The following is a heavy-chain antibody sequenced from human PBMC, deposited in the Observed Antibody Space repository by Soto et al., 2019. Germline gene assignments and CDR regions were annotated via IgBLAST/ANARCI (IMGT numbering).Heavy chain of an antibody. V-gene: IGHV4-30-4*01. CDR2: IYYSGST. D-gene: IGHD4-4*01. J-gene: IGHJ4*02. CDR1: GGSISSGDYY. CDR3: ARELYSNYVIDY. Sequence: PSETLSLTCTVSGGSISSGDYYWSWIRPPPGKGLEWIGYIYYSGSTYYNPSLKSRVTISVDTSKNQFSLKLSSVTAADTAVYYCARELYSNYVIDYWGQGTLVTVSS.